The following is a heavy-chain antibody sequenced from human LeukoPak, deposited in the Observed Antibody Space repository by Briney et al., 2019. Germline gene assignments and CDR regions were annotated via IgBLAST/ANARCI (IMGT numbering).Heavy chain of an antibody. V-gene: IGHV1-2*02. D-gene: IGHD3-16*01. J-gene: IGHJ5*02. CDR2: INPNSGGT. Sequence: ASVKVSCKTSGYTFTDYYLHWVRQAPGQGLEWMGWINPNSGGTSSAQKFQGRVTMTRDTSITTVYMEVSWLTFDDTAIYYCARADRLHGGPYLSGPWDQGTLVIVSS. CDR1: GYTFTDYY. CDR3: ARADRLHGGPYLSGP.